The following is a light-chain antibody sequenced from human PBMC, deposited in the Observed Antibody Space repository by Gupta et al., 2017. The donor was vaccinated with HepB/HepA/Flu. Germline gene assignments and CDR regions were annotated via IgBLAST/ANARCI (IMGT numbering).Light chain of an antibody. CDR2: SNN. J-gene: IGLJ3*02. CDR1: RPNIGSNT. CDR3: AAWDDSLNGPNWV. V-gene: IGLV1-44*01. Sequence: QSVLTQPPSASGTPGQRVTISCSGSRPNIGSNTVNWYQQLPGTAPKLLIYSNNQRPSGVPDRFSGSKSGTSASLAISGLQSEDEADYYWAAWDDSLNGPNWVFGGGTKLTVL.